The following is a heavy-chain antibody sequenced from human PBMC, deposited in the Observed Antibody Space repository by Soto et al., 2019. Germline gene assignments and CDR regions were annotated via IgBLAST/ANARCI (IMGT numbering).Heavy chain of an antibody. J-gene: IGHJ4*02. Sequence: GGSLRLYCVASRFNVDDYAIHWVRQAPGKGLEWVSGISANGDNVDYADSVKGRFTISRDNAKNSLFLQMNSLRPEDTALYYCAKDMKWGGMTTIHYFASWGPGP. V-gene: IGHV3-9*01. CDR2: ISANGDNV. CDR3: AKDMKWGGMTTIHYFAS. CDR1: RFNVDDYA. D-gene: IGHD4-17*01.